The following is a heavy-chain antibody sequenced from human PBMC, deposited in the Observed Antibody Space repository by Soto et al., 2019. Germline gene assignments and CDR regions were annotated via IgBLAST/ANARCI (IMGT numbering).Heavy chain of an antibody. CDR3: ARVGGLAAAGAVYYYGMDV. Sequence: PGGSLRLSCAASGFTFSSDSMNWVRQAPGKGLEWVSSISSSSSYIYYADSVKGRFTISRDNAKNSLYLQMNSLRAEDTAVYYCARVGGLAAAGAVYYYGMDVWGQGTTVTVSS. D-gene: IGHD6-13*01. CDR2: ISSSSSYI. J-gene: IGHJ6*02. V-gene: IGHV3-21*01. CDR1: GFTFSSDS.